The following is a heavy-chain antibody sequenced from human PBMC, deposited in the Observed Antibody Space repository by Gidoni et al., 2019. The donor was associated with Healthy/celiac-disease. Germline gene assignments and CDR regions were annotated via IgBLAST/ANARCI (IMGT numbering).Heavy chain of an antibody. J-gene: IGHJ4*02. CDR1: GFTFSSYA. D-gene: IGHD3-10*01. V-gene: IGHV3-30-3*01. CDR2: ISYDGSNK. Sequence: VVQPGRSLRLSCAASGFTFSSYAMHWVRQAPGKGLKWVAVISYDGSNKYYADSVKGRFTISRDNSKNTLYLQMNSLRAEDTAVYYCARGGITSPSYWGQGTLVTVSS. CDR3: ARGGITSPSY.